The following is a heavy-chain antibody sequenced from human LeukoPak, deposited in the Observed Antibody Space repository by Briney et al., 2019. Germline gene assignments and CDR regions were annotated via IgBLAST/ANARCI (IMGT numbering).Heavy chain of an antibody. D-gene: IGHD2-21*02. CDR3: ARDREWLWCGGDCYPFDY. CDR2: IYHSGST. CDR1: GGSISSSSYY. V-gene: IGHV4-39*07. J-gene: IGHJ4*02. Sequence: PSETLSLTCTVSGGSISSSSYYWGWIRQPPGKGLEWIGSIYHSGSTYYNPSLKRRVTISVDTSKNQFSLKLSSVTAADTAVYYCARDREWLWCGGDCYPFDYWGQGTLVTVSS.